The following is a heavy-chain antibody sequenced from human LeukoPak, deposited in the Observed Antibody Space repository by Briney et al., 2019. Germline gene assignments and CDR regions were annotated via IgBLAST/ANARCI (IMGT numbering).Heavy chain of an antibody. J-gene: IGHJ4*02. Sequence: ASVKVSCKASGYTFTYYYMHWVRQAAGQGGEWRGWINPNSGGTNYAQKFQGRVTMTRDTSISTAYMELSRLRSDDTAVYYCARGITIFGVAPGYWGQGTLVTVSS. CDR1: GYTFTYYY. CDR2: INPNSGGT. D-gene: IGHD3-3*01. V-gene: IGHV1-2*02. CDR3: ARGITIFGVAPGY.